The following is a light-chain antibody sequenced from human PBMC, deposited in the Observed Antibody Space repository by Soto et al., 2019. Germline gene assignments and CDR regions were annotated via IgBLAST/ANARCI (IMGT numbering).Light chain of an antibody. CDR1: QSVSSSY. J-gene: IGKJ4*01. Sequence: XLSLSPGERATLSCRASQSVSSSYLAWYQQKPGQAPRLLIYGASSRATGIPDRFSGSGSGTDFTLTISRLEPEDFAVYYCQQYGSSPTFGGGTKVEIK. CDR3: QQYGSSPT. CDR2: GAS. V-gene: IGKV3-20*01.